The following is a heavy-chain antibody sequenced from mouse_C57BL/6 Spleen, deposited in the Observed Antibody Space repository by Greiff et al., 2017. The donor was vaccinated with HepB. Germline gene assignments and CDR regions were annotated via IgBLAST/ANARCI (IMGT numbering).Heavy chain of an antibody. J-gene: IGHJ2*01. CDR3: ARGRGSSDY. CDR2: ISDGGSYT. Sequence: EVKLVESGGGLVKPGGSLKLSCAASGFTFSSYAMSWVRQTPEKRLEWVATISDGGSYTYYPDNVKGRFTISRDNAKNNLYLQMSHLKSEDTAMYYCARGRGSSDYWGQGTTLTVSS. D-gene: IGHD1-1*01. CDR1: GFTFSSYA. V-gene: IGHV5-4*03.